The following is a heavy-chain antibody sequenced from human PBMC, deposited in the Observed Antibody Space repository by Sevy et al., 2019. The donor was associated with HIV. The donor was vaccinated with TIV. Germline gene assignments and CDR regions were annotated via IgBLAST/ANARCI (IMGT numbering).Heavy chain of an antibody. J-gene: IGHJ6*03. CDR3: ARDLGSGWPDYYYYYMDV. CDR2: IYHSGST. Sequence: SETLSLTCAVSGYSISSGYYWDWIRQPPGKGLEWIGSIYHSGSTYYNPSLKSRVTISVDTSKNQFSLKLSSVTAADTAVYYCARDLGSGWPDYYYYYMDVWGKGTTVTVSS. D-gene: IGHD6-19*01. V-gene: IGHV4-38-2*02. CDR1: GYSISSGYY.